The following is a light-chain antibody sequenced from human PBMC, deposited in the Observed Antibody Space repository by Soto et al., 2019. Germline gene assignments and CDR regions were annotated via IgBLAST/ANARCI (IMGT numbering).Light chain of an antibody. CDR3: SSYTSSSTLVV. Sequence: QSALTQLASVSGSPGQSITISCTGTSSDVGSYKYVSWYQQHPGKAPKVMIYDVSNRPSGVSNRFSGSKSGNTASLTISGLQAEDEADYYCSSYTSSSTLVVFGAGTKLTVL. CDR1: SSDVGSYKY. J-gene: IGLJ2*01. V-gene: IGLV2-14*01. CDR2: DVS.